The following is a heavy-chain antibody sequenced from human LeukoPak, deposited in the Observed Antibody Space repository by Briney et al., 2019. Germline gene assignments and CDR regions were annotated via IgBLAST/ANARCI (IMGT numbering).Heavy chain of an antibody. CDR3: AKDDIVATAFDY. D-gene: IGHD5-12*01. CDR2: ISYDGSNK. Sequence: QPGGSLRLSCAASGFTFSSYGMHWVRQAPGKGLEWVAVISYDGSNKYYADSVKGRFTISRDNSKNTLYLQTNSLRAEDTAVYYCAKDDIVATAFDYWGQGTLVTVSS. V-gene: IGHV3-30*18. J-gene: IGHJ4*02. CDR1: GFTFSSYG.